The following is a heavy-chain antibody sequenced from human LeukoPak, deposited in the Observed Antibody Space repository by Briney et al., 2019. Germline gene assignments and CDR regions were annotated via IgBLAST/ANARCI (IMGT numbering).Heavy chain of an antibody. J-gene: IGHJ6*03. D-gene: IGHD1-1*01. CDR3: ARGPPRGKYYYMDV. Sequence: GGSLRLSCAASGFTFSSFDMHWVRQPTGQGLKWVSTIGTASDTYYPGSVEGRFTLSRDNARNSLYLQMNSLTAGDTAVYYCARGPPRGKYYYMDVWGKGTTVTVSS. V-gene: IGHV3-13*01. CDR1: GFTFSSFD. CDR2: IGTASDT.